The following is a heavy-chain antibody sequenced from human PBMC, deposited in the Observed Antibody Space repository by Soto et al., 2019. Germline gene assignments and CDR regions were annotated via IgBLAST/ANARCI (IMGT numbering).Heavy chain of an antibody. V-gene: IGHV4-59*08. CDR3: ARRYGGNLDY. CDR2: IYYSGST. J-gene: IGHJ4*02. Sequence: QVQLQESGPGLVKPSETLSLTCTVSGGSISSYYWSWIRQPPGKGLEWIGYIYYSGSTNYNPSLKSRVTIAVDTSKNQCSRKLSAVTAADTAGYYCARRYGGNLDYWGQGTLVTVSS. CDR1: GGSISSYY. D-gene: IGHD1-26*01.